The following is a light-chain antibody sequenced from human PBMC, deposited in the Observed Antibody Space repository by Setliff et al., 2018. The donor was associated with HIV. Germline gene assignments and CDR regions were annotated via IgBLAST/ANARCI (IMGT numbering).Light chain of an antibody. CDR1: SGDVGRYNL. J-gene: IGLJ1*01. Sequence: QSALTQPASVSGSPGQSITISCTGTSGDVGRYNLVSWYQQQPGKPPKLMIYQASKRPSGVSNRFSGSTSGNTASLTISGLQAEDEADYDCCSNTGSNTYVFGTGTKGTV. V-gene: IGLV2-23*01. CDR3: CSNTGSNTYV. CDR2: QAS.